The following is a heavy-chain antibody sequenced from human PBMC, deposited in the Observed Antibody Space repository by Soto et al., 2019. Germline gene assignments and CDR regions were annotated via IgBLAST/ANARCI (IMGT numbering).Heavy chain of an antibody. Sequence: GGSLRLSCAASGFTFINAWMSWVRQAPGKGLEWVGRIKSKTDGGTTDYAAPVKGRFTISRDDSKNTLYLQMNSLKTEDTAVYYCYWDSKQHSKQKYYFDYWGQGTLVTGSS. J-gene: IGHJ4*02. CDR2: IKSKTDGGTT. CDR1: GFTFINAW. CDR3: YWDSKQHSKQKYYFDY. D-gene: IGHD4-4*01. V-gene: IGHV3-15*01.